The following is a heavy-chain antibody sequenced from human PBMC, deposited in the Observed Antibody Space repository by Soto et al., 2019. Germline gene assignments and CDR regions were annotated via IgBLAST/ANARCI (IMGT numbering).Heavy chain of an antibody. D-gene: IGHD3-10*01. Sequence: QLQLQESGSGLVKPSQTLSLTCAVSGDSITSGGYAWSWIRQPPGKGQEWIGYIYHTGSTYYSPSLKSRVTISIDRSKIQFSLKLNSVTAADTAVYYCARFFRGDYVDFWGQGTLVTVSS. V-gene: IGHV4-30-2*01. J-gene: IGHJ4*02. CDR1: GDSITSGGYA. CDR2: IYHTGST. CDR3: ARFFRGDYVDF.